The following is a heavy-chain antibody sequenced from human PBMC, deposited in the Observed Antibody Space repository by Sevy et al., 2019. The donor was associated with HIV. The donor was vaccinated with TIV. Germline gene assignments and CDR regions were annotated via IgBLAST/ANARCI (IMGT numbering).Heavy chain of an antibody. Sequence: SETLSLTCNVSGDSISGYYWSWIRQPPGKGLEWIGYIYYTRSTNYNPSLKSRVTISKDTSKNQVSLKLRSVIVADTAVYYCARGRPDYYYGMDVWGQGTTVTVSS. V-gene: IGHV4-59*01. CDR1: GDSISGYY. CDR3: ARGRPDYYYGMDV. CDR2: IYYTRST. J-gene: IGHJ6*02.